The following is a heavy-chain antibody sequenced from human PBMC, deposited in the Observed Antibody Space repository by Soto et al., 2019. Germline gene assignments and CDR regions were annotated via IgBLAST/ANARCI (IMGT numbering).Heavy chain of an antibody. J-gene: IGHJ4*02. CDR2: TSYDGNNE. V-gene: IGHV3-30*18. CDR1: GFTFTNYA. CDR3: AKDKGVFNWATSYFDY. Sequence: GGSLRLSCAASGFTFTNYAMHWVRQAPGKGLEWVALTSYDGNNEYYTDSVKGRFTISRDNSKNTLFLQMNSPRPEDTAVYYCAKDKGVFNWATSYFDYWGQGALVTVSS. D-gene: IGHD1-1*01.